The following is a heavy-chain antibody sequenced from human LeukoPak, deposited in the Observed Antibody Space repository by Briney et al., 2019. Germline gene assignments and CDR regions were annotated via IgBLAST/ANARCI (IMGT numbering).Heavy chain of an antibody. J-gene: IGHJ4*02. V-gene: IGHV1-2*06. CDR2: INPNSGGT. CDR3: ARGLSGYSSSWYVGY. Sequence: ASVKVSCKASGYTFTGYYMHWVRQAPGQGLEWMGRINPNSGGTNYAQKFQGRVTMTRDTSISTAYMELSRLRSDDTAAYYCARGLSGYSSSWYVGYWGQGTLVTVSS. CDR1: GYTFTGYY. D-gene: IGHD6-13*01.